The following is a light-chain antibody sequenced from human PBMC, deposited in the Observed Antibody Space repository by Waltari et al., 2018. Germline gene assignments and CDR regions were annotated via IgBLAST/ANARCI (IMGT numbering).Light chain of an antibody. CDR3: HTLGTCTHVV. Sequence: HPKKTPRYLMSLNRDGIPNNANGIPGRFSGSGSWAERYLTISSLQSEEEADYYCHTLGTCTHVVFGGGTKLTVL. CDR2: LNRDGIP. V-gene: IGLV4-69*01. J-gene: IGLJ2*01.